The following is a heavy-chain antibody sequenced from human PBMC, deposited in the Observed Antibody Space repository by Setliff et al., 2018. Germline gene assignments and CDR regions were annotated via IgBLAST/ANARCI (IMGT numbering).Heavy chain of an antibody. CDR2: INHSGST. CDR1: GGSFSNYY. V-gene: IGHV4-34*01. D-gene: IGHD7-27*01. CDR3: ARSPQTGDGHFWFFGL. J-gene: IGHJ2*01. Sequence: SETLSLTCTVYGGSFSNYYWSWIRQPPGKGLEWIGEINHSGSTNYNPSLTSRVTISVDTSKNQFSLKLNSVTAADTAMYFCARSPQTGDGHFWFFGLWGRGTLVTVSS.